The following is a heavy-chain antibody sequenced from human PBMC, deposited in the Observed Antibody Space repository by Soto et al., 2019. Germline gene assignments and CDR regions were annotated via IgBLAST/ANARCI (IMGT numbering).Heavy chain of an antibody. CDR3: ARYPAYCTDGQHCPPAP. CDR1: GGSFSGYY. D-gene: IGHD2-8*01. Sequence: SETLSLTCAVSGGSFSGYYWNWIRQPPGKGLEWVGEINHTGGANYNPSLKSRLIISMDTSKKQFYLGLSSVTAADTAVYYCARYPAYCTDGQHCPPAPWGQGTLVTVSS. J-gene: IGHJ5*02. CDR2: INHTGGA. V-gene: IGHV4-34*10.